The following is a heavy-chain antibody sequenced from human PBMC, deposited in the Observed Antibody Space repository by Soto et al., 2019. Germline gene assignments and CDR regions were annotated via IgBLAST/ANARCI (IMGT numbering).Heavy chain of an antibody. CDR3: AKVLPPILTGPGSPENWFDL. Sequence: QVQLVESGGGVVQPGRSLRLSCAASGFTFSSYGMHWVRQAPGKGLEWVAVISYDGSNKYYADSVKGRFTISRDNSKNTLYLQMNSLRAEDTAVYYCAKVLPPILTGPGSPENWFDLWGQGTLVTVSS. J-gene: IGHJ5*02. D-gene: IGHD3-9*01. V-gene: IGHV3-30*18. CDR1: GFTFSSYG. CDR2: ISYDGSNK.